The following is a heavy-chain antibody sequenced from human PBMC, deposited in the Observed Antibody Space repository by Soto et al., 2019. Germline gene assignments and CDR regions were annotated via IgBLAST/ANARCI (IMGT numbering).Heavy chain of an antibody. Sequence: GGPLRLSCAASGFTFSSYEMNWVRQAPGKGLEWVSYISSSGSTIYYADSVKGRFTISRDNAKNSLYLQMNSLRAEDTAVYYCARDPMAAPWCMDVRGQRPTVTVP. D-gene: IGHD6-6*01. CDR1: GFTFSSYE. CDR3: ARDPMAAPWCMDV. J-gene: IGHJ6*02. CDR2: ISSSGSTI. V-gene: IGHV3-48*03.